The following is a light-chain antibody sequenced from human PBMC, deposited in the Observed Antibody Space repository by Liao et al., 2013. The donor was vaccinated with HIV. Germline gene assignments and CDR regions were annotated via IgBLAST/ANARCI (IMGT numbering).Light chain of an antibody. CDR2: HAS. CDR1: NIGSKS. V-gene: IGLV3-21*01. CDR3: QLWDSSSDHPYV. J-gene: IGLJ1*01. Sequence: SYVLTQPASVSVAPGKTARITCGGNNIGSKSVHWYQQKPGQAPVLLIYHASDRPSGIPERFSGSNSGNTATLTISRVEPGDEADYYCQLWDSSSDHPYVFGTGTQVTVL.